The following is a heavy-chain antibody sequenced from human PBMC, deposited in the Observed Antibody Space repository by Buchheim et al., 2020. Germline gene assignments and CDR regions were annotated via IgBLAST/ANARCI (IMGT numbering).Heavy chain of an antibody. CDR1: GGSISSGGYY. D-gene: IGHD4-23*01. Sequence: QVQLQESGPGLVKPSQTLSLTCTVSGGSISSGGYYWTWIRQLPGKGLEWIGYIYYSGTTYYNPSLKSRLTISIDTSKNQFSLNLSSVTAADTAVYYCARGTVVTPSWFDPWGQETL. CDR3: ARGTVVTPSWFDP. CDR2: IYYSGTT. J-gene: IGHJ5*02. V-gene: IGHV4-31*03.